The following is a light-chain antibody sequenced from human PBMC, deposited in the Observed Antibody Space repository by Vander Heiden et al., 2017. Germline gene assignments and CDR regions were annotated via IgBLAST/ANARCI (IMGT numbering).Light chain of an antibody. CDR3: AGWDDSLSGPV. J-gene: IGLJ2*01. V-gene: IGLV1-47*02. CDR1: SSNIGSNY. Sequence: QSVLTQPPSASGTPGQRVTISCSGSSSNIGSNYVYWYHQLPGTAPNLLIYGNNQRPSGVPGRFSGSKSGTSASLAISGLRSEDEADYYCAGWDDSLSGPVFGGGTKLTVL. CDR2: GNN.